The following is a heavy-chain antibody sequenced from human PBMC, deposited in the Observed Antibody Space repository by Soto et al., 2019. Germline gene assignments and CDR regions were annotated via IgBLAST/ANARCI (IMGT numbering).Heavy chain of an antibody. V-gene: IGHV4-4*02. CDR3: AMRRITTFGVIITGYGMDV. CDR2: IYHTGTT. D-gene: IGHD3-3*01. Sequence: PSETLSLTCAVSGGSISNNNCWNWVRQPPGKGLEWIGEIYHTGTTNYNPSLKSRVTISLEQSKNQFSLKLTSVTAADTAVYYCAMRRITTFGVIITGYGMDVWGQGTTVTVSS. J-gene: IGHJ6*02. CDR1: GGSISNNNC.